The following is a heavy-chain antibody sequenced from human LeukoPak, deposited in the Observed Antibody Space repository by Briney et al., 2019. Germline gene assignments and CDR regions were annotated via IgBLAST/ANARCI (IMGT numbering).Heavy chain of an antibody. CDR1: GGSISSYY. Sequence: SETLSLTCTVSGGSISSYYWSWIRQPPGKGLEWIGYIYYSGSTNYNPSLKSRVTISVDTSKNQFSLKLSSVTAADTAVYYCARGRVVPAAKNNWFDPWGQGTLVTVSS. CDR2: IYYSGST. D-gene: IGHD2-2*01. V-gene: IGHV4-59*12. J-gene: IGHJ5*02. CDR3: ARGRVVPAAKNNWFDP.